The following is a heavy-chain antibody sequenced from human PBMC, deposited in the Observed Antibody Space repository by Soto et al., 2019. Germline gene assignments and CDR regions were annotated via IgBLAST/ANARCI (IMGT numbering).Heavy chain of an antibody. D-gene: IGHD3-3*01. V-gene: IGHV2-5*01. CDR2: IYWNDDK. J-gene: IGHJ5*02. CDR3: AHSPDPSGGFLEWLPFLGPSFDP. Sequence: SGPTLVNPTQTLTLTCTFSGFSLSTSGVGVGWIRQPPGKALEWLALIYWNDDKRYSPSLKSRLTITKDTSKNQVVLTMTNMDPVDTATYYCAHSPDPSGGFLEWLPFLGPSFDPWGQGTLVTGSS. CDR1: GFSLSTSGVG.